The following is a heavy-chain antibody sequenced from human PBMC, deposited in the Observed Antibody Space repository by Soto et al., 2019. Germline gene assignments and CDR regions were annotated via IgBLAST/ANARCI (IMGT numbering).Heavy chain of an antibody. Sequence: GGSLRLSCAASGFTFSSYSMNWVRQAPGKGLEWVSSISSGSSYIYYADSVKGRFTISRDNAKNSLYLQMNSLRAEDTAVYYCARGIGEYCSSTSCYTSYYYYGMDVWGQGTTVTVSS. CDR2: ISSGSSYI. J-gene: IGHJ6*02. D-gene: IGHD2-2*02. CDR3: ARGIGEYCSSTSCYTSYYYYGMDV. V-gene: IGHV3-21*01. CDR1: GFTFSSYS.